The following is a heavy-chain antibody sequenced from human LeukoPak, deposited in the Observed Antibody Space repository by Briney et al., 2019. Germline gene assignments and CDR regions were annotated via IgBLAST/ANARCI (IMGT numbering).Heavy chain of an antibody. CDR2: ISFDGNNK. J-gene: IGHJ3*02. D-gene: IGHD3-10*02. V-gene: IGHV3-30*18. Sequence: GRSLRLSCAASGFTFSSYGMYWVRQAPGKGLEWVAVISFDGNNKYYADSVKGRFTVSRDNSKNTLYLQMNSLRAEDTAVYYCAKASRYLGSGSYYRDAFDIWGQGTMVTVSS. CDR3: AKASRYLGSGSYYRDAFDI. CDR1: GFTFSSYG.